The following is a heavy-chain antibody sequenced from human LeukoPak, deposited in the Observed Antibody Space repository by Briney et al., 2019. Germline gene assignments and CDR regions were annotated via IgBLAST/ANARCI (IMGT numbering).Heavy chain of an antibody. J-gene: IGHJ4*02. CDR2: ISGSDSGT. V-gene: IGHV3-23*01. CDR1: GFTFTNYA. Sequence: GGSLRLSCAATGFTFTNYAMSWVRQAPGMGLEWVSCISGSDSGTYYADSVKGRFTISRDNSRNTLYLQINSLRAEDTAVYYCARLYCSGGSCYSVDYWGQGTLVTVSS. CDR3: ARLYCSGGSCYSVDY. D-gene: IGHD2-15*01.